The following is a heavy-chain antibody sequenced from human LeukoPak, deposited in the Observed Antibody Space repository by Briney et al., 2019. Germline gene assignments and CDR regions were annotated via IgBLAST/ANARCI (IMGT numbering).Heavy chain of an antibody. V-gene: IGHV4-39*07. D-gene: IGHD2-15*01. J-gene: IGHJ6*03. CDR2: INYSGGT. CDR3: ARGYCSGGSCYSSYYYSYMDV. Sequence: SETLSLTCTVSGGSISSSSYYWGWIRQPPGKGLEWIGSINYSGGTYYNPSLKSRVTISVDRSKNQFSPKLSSVTAADTAVYYCARGYCSGGSCYSSYYYSYMDVWGKGTTVTVSS. CDR1: GGSISSSSYY.